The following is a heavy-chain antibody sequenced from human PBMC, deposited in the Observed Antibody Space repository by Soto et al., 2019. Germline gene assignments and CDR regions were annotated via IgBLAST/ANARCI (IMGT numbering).Heavy chain of an antibody. D-gene: IGHD3-3*01. J-gene: IGHJ6*03. CDR2: ISSSSSYI. Sequence: GGSLRLSCAASGFTFSSYSMNWVRQAPGKGLEWVSSISSSSSYIYYADSVKGRFTISRDNAKNSLYLQMNSLRAEDTAVYYCARDLNDFWSGPTTYYYMDVWGKGTTVTVSS. V-gene: IGHV3-21*01. CDR3: ARDLNDFWSGPTTYYYMDV. CDR1: GFTFSSYS.